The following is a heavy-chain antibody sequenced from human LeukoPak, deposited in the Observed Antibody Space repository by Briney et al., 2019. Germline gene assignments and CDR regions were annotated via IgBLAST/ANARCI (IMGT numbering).Heavy chain of an antibody. CDR1: GASISDYY. J-gene: IGHJ4*02. V-gene: IGHV4-59*08. Sequence: XXLSLTXTVSGASISDYYWSWIRQPPGKGLEWFGYIYYTGSTKYNPSLESRVTISIDTSKNHLYLKLSSVTAADTAMYYCARHSRAYSSTSGTFEYWGQGTLVTXSS. CDR2: IYYTGST. CDR3: ARHSRAYSSTSGTFEY. D-gene: IGHD2-2*01.